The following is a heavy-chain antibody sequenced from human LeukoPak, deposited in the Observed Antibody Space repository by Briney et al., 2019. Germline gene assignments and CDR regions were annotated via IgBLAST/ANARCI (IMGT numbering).Heavy chain of an antibody. CDR3: ARGLFDIVVVPAAPYFDY. CDR2: INHCGST. V-gene: IGHV4-34*01. J-gene: IGHJ4*02. D-gene: IGHD2-2*01. Sequence: SETLSLTCAVYGGSFSGYYWSWIRQPPGKGLEWIGEINHCGSTIYNPSLKSRVTISVDTSKNQFSLKLSSVTAADTAVYYCARGLFDIVVVPAAPYFDYWGQGTLVTVSS. CDR1: GGSFSGYY.